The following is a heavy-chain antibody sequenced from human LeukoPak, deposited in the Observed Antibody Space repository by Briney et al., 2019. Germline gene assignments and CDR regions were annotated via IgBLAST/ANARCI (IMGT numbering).Heavy chain of an antibody. Sequence: SETLSLTCTVSGGSISSSSYYWGWIRQPPGKGLERIGSIYYSGSTYYNPSLKSRVTISVDTSKNQFSLKLSSVTAADTAVYYCARAARHYYYMDVWGKGTTVTVSS. J-gene: IGHJ6*03. CDR3: ARAARHYYYMDV. CDR1: GGSISSSSYY. CDR2: IYYSGST. D-gene: IGHD6-6*01. V-gene: IGHV4-39*07.